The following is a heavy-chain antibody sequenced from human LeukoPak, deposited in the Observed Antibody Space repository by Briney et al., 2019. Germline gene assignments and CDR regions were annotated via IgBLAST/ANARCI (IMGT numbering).Heavy chain of an antibody. D-gene: IGHD3-22*01. CDR3: ARSRPVPTYYYDSSGYYLFDY. CDR1: GGTFSSYA. J-gene: IGHJ4*02. V-gene: IGHV1-18*01. CDR2: ISAYNGNT. Sequence: APVKVSCKASGGTFSSYAISWVRQAPGQGLEWMGWISAYNGNTNYAQKLQGRVTMTTDTSTSTAYMELRSLRSDDTAVYYCARSRPVPTYYYDSSGYYLFDYWGQGTLVTVSS.